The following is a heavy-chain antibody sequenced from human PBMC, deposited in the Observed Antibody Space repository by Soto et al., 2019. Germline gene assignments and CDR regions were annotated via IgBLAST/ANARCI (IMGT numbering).Heavy chain of an antibody. CDR1: GCNLSNYW. CDR3: ASNTQGFAFDT. J-gene: IGHJ3*02. V-gene: IGHV3-74*01. Sequence: GGSLRLSWAASGCNLSNYWMHWVRQAPGKGLVWVSRINSDGSRISYGDSVKGRFTISRDNAKNTLYLQMNSLRAEDTAVYYCASNTQGFAFDTWGQGTMVT. CDR2: INSDGSRI.